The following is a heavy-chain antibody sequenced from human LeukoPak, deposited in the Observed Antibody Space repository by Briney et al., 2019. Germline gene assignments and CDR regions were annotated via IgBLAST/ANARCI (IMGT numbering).Heavy chain of an antibody. CDR3: ARGKSRDGYNYY. J-gene: IGHJ4*02. CDR2: IYSGGST. CDR1: GFTFSSYS. D-gene: IGHD5-24*01. V-gene: IGHV3-53*01. Sequence: PGGSLRLSCAASGFTFSSYSMNWVRQAPGKGLEWVSVIYSGGSTYYADSVKGRFTISRDNSKNTLYLQMNSLRAEDTAVYYCARGKSRDGYNYYWGQGTLVTVSS.